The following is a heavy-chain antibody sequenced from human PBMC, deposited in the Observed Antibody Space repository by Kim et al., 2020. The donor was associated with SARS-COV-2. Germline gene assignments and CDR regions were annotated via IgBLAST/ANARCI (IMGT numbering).Heavy chain of an antibody. V-gene: IGHV4-38-2*02. CDR2: IYHSGST. Sequence: SETLSLTCTVSGYSISSGYYWGWIRQPPGKGLEWLGSIYHSGSTYYNPSLKSRVTITVHPSKNQFSLKLSSVTAADTAVYYCARGYCSGGKCYRGLSWFDPWGQGNLVTFSS. CDR1: GYSISSGYY. D-gene: IGHD2-15*01. CDR3: ARGYCSGGKCYRGLSWFDP. J-gene: IGHJ5*02.